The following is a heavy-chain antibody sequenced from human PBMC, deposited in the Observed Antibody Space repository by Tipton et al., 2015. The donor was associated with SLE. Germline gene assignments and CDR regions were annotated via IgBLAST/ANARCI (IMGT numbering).Heavy chain of an antibody. CDR2: ISGGDGFT. V-gene: IGHV3-23*01. Sequence: SLRLSCGASGFSFDDYAMSWVRQAPGQGLEWVSAISGGDGFTYYADSVKGRFTISRDNSKNTLYLHMSSLRGDDTAVYYCAKWKRFNWASGDAFDLWGPGTMVTVSS. CDR1: GFSFDDYA. J-gene: IGHJ3*01. CDR3: AKWKRFNWASGDAFDL. D-gene: IGHD7-27*01.